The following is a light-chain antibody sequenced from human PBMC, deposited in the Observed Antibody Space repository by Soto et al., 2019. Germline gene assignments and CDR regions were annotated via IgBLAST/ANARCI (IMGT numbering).Light chain of an antibody. CDR1: SSNIGAGYD. CDR3: LSVGSSRSVV. Sequence: QSVLTQPPSVSGAPGQRVTISCTGSSSNIGAGYDVHWYQQLPGRAPKLLIYGNTNRPSGVPDRFSGSKSGTSASLAITGLQAEDAADYYCLSVGSSRSVVFGGGTKLTVL. J-gene: IGLJ2*01. CDR2: GNT. V-gene: IGLV1-40*01.